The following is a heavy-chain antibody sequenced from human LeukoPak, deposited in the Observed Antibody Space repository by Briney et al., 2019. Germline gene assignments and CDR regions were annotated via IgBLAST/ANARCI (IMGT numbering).Heavy chain of an antibody. CDR3: ARVLDQAISTRYYGIDV. V-gene: IGHV3-20*04. CDR2: INWNGGST. CDR1: GFTFDDYG. D-gene: IGHD1-1*01. J-gene: IGHJ6*02. Sequence: PGGSLRLSCAASGFTFDDYGMSWVRQAPGKGLEWVSGINWNGGSTGYADSVKGRFTISRDNAKNSLYQQMNSLRAEDTAFYYCARVLDQAISTRYYGIDVWGQGTTVTVSS.